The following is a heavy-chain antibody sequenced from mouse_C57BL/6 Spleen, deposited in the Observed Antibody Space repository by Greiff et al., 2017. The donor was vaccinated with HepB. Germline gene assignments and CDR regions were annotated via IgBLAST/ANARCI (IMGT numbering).Heavy chain of an antibody. J-gene: IGHJ4*01. CDR1: GYTFTDYY. Sequence: EVQLQQSGPELVKPGASVKISCKASGYTFTDYYMNWVKQSHGKSLEWIGDINPNNGGTSYNQKFKGKATLTVDKSSSTAYMELRSLTSEDSAVYYCARRGEDYSGAMDYWGQGTSVTVSS. CDR2: INPNNGGT. V-gene: IGHV1-26*01. CDR3: ARRGEDYSGAMDY. D-gene: IGHD1-1*01.